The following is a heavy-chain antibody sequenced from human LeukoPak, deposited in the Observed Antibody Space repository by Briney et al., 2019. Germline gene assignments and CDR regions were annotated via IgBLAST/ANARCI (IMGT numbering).Heavy chain of an antibody. CDR1: GYTFTSYD. V-gene: IGHV1-18*01. CDR2: ISSYNGNT. Sequence: GASVKVSCKASGYTFTSYDINWVRQATGQGLEWMGWISSYNGNTNYAQKLQGRVTMTTDTSTSTAFLELRSLKSDDTALYYCAKDFDYVVDYWGQGTLVTVSS. D-gene: IGHD3-9*01. J-gene: IGHJ4*02. CDR3: AKDFDYVVDY.